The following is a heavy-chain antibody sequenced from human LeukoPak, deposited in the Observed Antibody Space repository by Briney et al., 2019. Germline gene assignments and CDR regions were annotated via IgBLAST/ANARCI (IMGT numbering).Heavy chain of an antibody. CDR1: GFTFSKYW. Sequence: GGPLILSCAASGFTFSKYWMLWVRQVPGKGLETVSRINTDGTVTTYADSVKGRFTVSRDNADNTMFLQMNSVRDEDTAVYYCATKQWLAPPPDSWGQGTPVTVSS. CDR3: ATKQWLAPPPDS. D-gene: IGHD6-19*01. J-gene: IGHJ4*02. V-gene: IGHV3-74*01. CDR2: INTDGTVT.